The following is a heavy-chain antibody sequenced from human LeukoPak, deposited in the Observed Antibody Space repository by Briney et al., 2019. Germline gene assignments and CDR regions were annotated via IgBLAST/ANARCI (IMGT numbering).Heavy chain of an antibody. CDR2: ISGSGGST. V-gene: IGHV3-23*01. CDR3: AKDQELHPSDAFDI. J-gene: IGHJ3*02. Sequence: PGGSLRLSCAASGFTFSSYAMSWVRQAPGKGLEWVSAISGSGGSTYYADSVKGRFTISRDNSTNTLYLQMNGLGAEDTAVYYRAKDQELHPSDAFDIWGQGTMVTVSS. D-gene: IGHD1-26*01. CDR1: GFTFSSYA.